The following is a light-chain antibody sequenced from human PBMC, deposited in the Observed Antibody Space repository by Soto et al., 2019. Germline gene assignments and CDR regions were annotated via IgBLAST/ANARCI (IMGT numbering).Light chain of an antibody. J-gene: IGKJ4*01. CDR1: QSVSRSY. Sequence: EIVLMQSPGTLSLSPGERATLSCRASQSVSRSYLAWYQQKPGQAPRLLIYGASSRATGIPDRFSGSGSGTDFTLTISRLEPEDFAVYYCQQYGSSPLTFGGGTKVEIK. V-gene: IGKV3-20*01. CDR3: QQYGSSPLT. CDR2: GAS.